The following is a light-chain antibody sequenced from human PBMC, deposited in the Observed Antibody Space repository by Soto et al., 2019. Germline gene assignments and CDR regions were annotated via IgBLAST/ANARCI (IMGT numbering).Light chain of an antibody. J-gene: IGKJ3*01. V-gene: IGKV3-20*01. Sequence: EIVLTQSPGTLSLSPGERATLSCRASQSVSGNCLAWYQHKPGQAPRLLIYSASNRATDIPDRFSGSGSATDFTLAIISLEPEDFAVYYCRQYCTSPPTFGPGTKVDI. CDR2: SAS. CDR1: QSVSGNC. CDR3: RQYCTSPPT.